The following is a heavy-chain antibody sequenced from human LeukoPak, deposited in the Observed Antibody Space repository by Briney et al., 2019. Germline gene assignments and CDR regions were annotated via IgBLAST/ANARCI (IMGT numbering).Heavy chain of an antibody. V-gene: IGHV4-59*03. CDR2: IYYSGSP. CDR3: AKSNRYCDTASCYEAFDI. Sequence: SETLSLTCTVSRASISIYSWSWIRQPPGQGLEWPGYIYYSGSPNYNPSLKNRVTMSIDTSRNQFSPKVNSVTAADTAVYYCAKSNRYCDTASCYEAFDIWGQGTMVTVSS. CDR1: RASISIYS. D-gene: IGHD2-2*01. J-gene: IGHJ3*02.